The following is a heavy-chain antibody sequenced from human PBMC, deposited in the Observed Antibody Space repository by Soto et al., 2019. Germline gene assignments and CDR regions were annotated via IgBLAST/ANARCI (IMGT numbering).Heavy chain of an antibody. CDR3: ARGETTDY. V-gene: IGHV3-23*01. CDR2: INGGGDSA. Sequence: GGSLRLSCAASRFTFSRYAMTWVRQAPGKGLEWVALINGGGDSAYYADSVKGRFTISRDNFKNTLFLQMNSLRGEDTAVYYRARGETTDYWGQATLRTVSS. J-gene: IGHJ4*02. D-gene: IGHD1-26*01. CDR1: RFTFSRYA.